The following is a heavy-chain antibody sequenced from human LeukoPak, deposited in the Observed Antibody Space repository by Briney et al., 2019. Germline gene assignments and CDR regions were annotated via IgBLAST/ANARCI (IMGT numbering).Heavy chain of an antibody. CDR3: ARGFAAYDTSDYAFSYY. CDR2: MNPNSGDT. V-gene: IGHV1-8*01. Sequence: ASVKVSCKASGYPFTNYDLTWVRQATGQGLEWMGWMNPNSGDTGYAQKFQGRLTMTRDTSISTAYMELSSLRSEDTAVYYCARGFAAYDTSDYAFSYYWGQGTLVTVSS. D-gene: IGHD3-22*01. CDR1: GYPFTNYD. J-gene: IGHJ4*02.